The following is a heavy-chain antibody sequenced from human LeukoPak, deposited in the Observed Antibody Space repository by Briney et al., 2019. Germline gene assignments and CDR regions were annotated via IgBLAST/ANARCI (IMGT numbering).Heavy chain of an antibody. J-gene: IGHJ4*02. CDR1: GYTFTNYD. Sequence: ASVKVSCKTSGYTFTNYDINWVRQATGQGLEWLGWMSPNNGDTGYAQKFQGRVTMTRDTSTSTVYMELSSLRSEDTAVYYCARSAGPPFFDYWGQGTLVTVSS. CDR3: ARSAGPPFFDY. CDR2: MSPNNGDT. D-gene: IGHD6-13*01. V-gene: IGHV1-8*01.